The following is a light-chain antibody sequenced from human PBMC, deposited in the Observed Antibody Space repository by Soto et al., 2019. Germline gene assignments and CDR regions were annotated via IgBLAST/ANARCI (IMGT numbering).Light chain of an antibody. Sequence: QSALTQPASVSGSPGQSITISCTGTTINVGGYNYVSWYQQHPGKAPKLMIYEVSYRPSGVSNRFSGSKSGNTASLTISGLQAEDEAGYYCSSLTSTNTLAFGGGTKLTVL. J-gene: IGLJ2*01. CDR3: SSLTSTNTLA. CDR1: TINVGGYNY. V-gene: IGLV2-14*01. CDR2: EVS.